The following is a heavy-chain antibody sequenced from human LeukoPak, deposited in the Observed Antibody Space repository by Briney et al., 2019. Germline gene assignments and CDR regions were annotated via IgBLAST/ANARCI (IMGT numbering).Heavy chain of an antibody. CDR1: GFTFSSYW. CDR3: ARNLHWAFDS. Sequence: GGSLRLSCAASGFTFSSYWMHWVRQAPGKGLVWVSRIKYDESVTNYADSVKGRFTVSRDNAKNSLYLQMHSLRADDTAVYYCARNLHWAFDSWGQGTLVTVSS. CDR2: IKYDESVT. V-gene: IGHV3-74*01. J-gene: IGHJ4*02. D-gene: IGHD7-27*01.